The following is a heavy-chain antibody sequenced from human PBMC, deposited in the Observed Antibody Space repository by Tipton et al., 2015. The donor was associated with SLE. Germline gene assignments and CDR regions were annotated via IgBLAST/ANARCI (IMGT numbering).Heavy chain of an antibody. CDR3: VRIIRADWYFDL. V-gene: IGHV4-59*08. CDR1: GGSINTYR. CDR2: IYHSEFT. J-gene: IGHJ2*01. D-gene: IGHD6-25*01. Sequence: TLSLTCTVSGGSINTYRWTWIRQTPGKGLEWIGYIYHSEFTNYNPSLKSRVTMLIDKSRNQFSLKLSSVTAADTAEYYCVRIIRADWYFDLWGRGTLVTVSS.